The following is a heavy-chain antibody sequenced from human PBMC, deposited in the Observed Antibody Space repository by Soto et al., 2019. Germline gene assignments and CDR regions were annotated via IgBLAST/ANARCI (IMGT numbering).Heavy chain of an antibody. CDR2: IYATGTT. D-gene: IGHD1-1*01. V-gene: IGHV4-4*07. Sequence: SETLSLTCTVSGASISGYYWSWIRKSAGKGLEWIGRIYATGTTDYNPSLKSRVMMSVDTSKKQFPLKLRSVTAADTAVYYCVRDGTKTLRDWFDPWGQGISVTVSS. CDR3: VRDGTKTLRDWFDP. CDR1: GASISGYY. J-gene: IGHJ5*02.